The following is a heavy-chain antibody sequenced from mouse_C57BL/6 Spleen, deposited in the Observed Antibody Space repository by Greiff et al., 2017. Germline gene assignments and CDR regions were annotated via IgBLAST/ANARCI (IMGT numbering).Heavy chain of an antibody. Sequence: EVQLQQSGPGLVKPSQTVFLTCTVTGISITTGNYRWSWIRQFPGNKLEWIGYIYYSGTITYNPSLTSRTTITRDTPKNQFFLEMNSLTAEDTATYYCARALLLRGFAYWGQGTLVTVSA. V-gene: IGHV3-5*01. CDR2: IYYSGTI. CDR3: ARALLLRGFAY. J-gene: IGHJ3*01. D-gene: IGHD1-1*01. CDR1: GISITTGNYR.